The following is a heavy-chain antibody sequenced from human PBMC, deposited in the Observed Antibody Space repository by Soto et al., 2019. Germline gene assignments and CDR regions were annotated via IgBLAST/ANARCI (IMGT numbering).Heavy chain of an antibody. CDR2: IYYSGST. D-gene: IGHD1-26*01. CDR1: GGSISSSSYY. V-gene: IGHV4-39*01. Sequence: PSETLSLTCTVSGGSISSSSYYWGWIRQPPGKGLEWIGSIYYSGSTYYNPSLKSRVTISVDTSKNQFSLKLSSVTAADTAVYYCARIQKALIEWYSGSYCNAFDIWGQGTMVTVSS. J-gene: IGHJ3*02. CDR3: ARIQKALIEWYSGSYCNAFDI.